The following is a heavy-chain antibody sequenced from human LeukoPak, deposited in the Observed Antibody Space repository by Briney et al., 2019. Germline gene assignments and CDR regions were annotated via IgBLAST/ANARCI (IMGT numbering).Heavy chain of an antibody. J-gene: IGHJ6*03. CDR1: GFIFSSYV. CDR2: IRSDGSNE. D-gene: IGHD3-10*01. V-gene: IGHV3-30*02. Sequence: GGSLRLSCAASGFIFSSYVMHWVRQAPAKGLEWVAYIRSDGSNEGYADSVKGRFTVSRDNSKNMLYLQMNSLRAEDTAVYYCARDSMVRGYGNYYYYMDVWGKGTTVTVSS. CDR3: ARDSMVRGYGNYYYYMDV.